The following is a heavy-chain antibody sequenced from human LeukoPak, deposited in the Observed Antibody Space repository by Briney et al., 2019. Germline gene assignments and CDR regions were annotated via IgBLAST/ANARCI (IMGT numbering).Heavy chain of an antibody. CDR1: GGSISYYY. CDR2: VYYSGST. Sequence: SETLSLTCTVSGGSISYYYWSWIRQPPGEGLEWIGYVYYSGSTNYNPSLKSRVTILVDTSKNQFSLKLTYVTPADTAVYYCARVRLGVGDAFDIWGQGTMVTVST. D-gene: IGHD3-10*01. J-gene: IGHJ3*02. V-gene: IGHV4-59*01. CDR3: ARVRLGVGDAFDI.